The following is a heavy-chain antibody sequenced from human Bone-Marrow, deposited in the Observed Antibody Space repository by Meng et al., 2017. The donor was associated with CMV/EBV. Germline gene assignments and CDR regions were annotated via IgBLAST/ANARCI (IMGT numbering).Heavy chain of an antibody. J-gene: IGHJ4*02. CDR2: INPSGGST. D-gene: IGHD3-10*01. Sequence: SGYTFTSYYRHWVRQAPGQGLEWMGIINPSGGSTSYAQKFQGRVTMTRDTSTSTVYMELSSLRSEDTAVYYCARAAWVLWFGELFDYWGQGTLVTVSS. CDR1: GYTFTSYY. V-gene: IGHV1-46*01. CDR3: ARAAWVLWFGELFDY.